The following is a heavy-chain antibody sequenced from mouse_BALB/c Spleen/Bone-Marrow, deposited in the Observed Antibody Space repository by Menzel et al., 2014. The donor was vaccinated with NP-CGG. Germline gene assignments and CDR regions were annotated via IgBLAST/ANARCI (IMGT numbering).Heavy chain of an antibody. Sequence: EVKLEESGGGLVQPGGSLNLACVASGFDFGRYWMSWARQAPGKGLEWIGEINPGSSTINYSPSLKDKFIMSRDNAKNTRYLQMRKVRSEDTALYYCARLGYYGYHDNWGQGTTPEVSS. CDR1: GFDFGRYW. CDR2: INPGSSTI. J-gene: IGHJ2*01. CDR3: ARLGYYGYHDN. V-gene: IGHV4-2*02. D-gene: IGHD1-2*01.